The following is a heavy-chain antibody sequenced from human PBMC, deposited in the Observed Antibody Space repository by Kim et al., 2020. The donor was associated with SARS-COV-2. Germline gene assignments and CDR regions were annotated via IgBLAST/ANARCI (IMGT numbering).Heavy chain of an antibody. CDR2: VYHTGST. CDR3: ASTGVGAVGWFDP. J-gene: IGHJ5*02. Sequence: SETLSLTCSVSGGAIRGYYWAWIRQPPGKRLEWIGYVYHTGSTNYNPSLRGRVTISLDTSKRQVSLTLTSVIAADTAVYYCASTGVGAVGWFDPWGQGTLVVVSS. CDR1: GGAIRGYY. D-gene: IGHD1-26*01. V-gene: IGHV4-59*01.